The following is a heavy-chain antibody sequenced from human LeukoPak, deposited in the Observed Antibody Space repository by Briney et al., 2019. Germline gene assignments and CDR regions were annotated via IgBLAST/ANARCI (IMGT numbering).Heavy chain of an antibody. V-gene: IGHV3-7*01. D-gene: IGHD1-1*01. CDR3: ARESTEERPGY. J-gene: IGHJ4*02. CDR2: IEPDGIER. Sequence: GSLRLSCAASGFTFSSYWISRVRQAPGKGLEWVANIEPDGIERNYVVSVKGRFTISRDDAKNSLYLQMNSLGAEDTAVYYCARESTEERPGYWGQGTRVTVSS. CDR1: GFTFSSYW.